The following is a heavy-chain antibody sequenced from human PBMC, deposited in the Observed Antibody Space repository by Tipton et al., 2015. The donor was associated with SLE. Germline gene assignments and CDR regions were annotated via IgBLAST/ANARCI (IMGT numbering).Heavy chain of an antibody. D-gene: IGHD1-26*01. Sequence: SLRLSCAASEFTFSSYWMYWVRQAPGKGLVWVSRINSDGSNTNYADSVKGRFTISRDNAKNTLYLQMNSLRAEDTAVSYCAREEVSAVGPTWYIWFDPWGQGILVIVSS. CDR1: EFTFSSYW. CDR2: INSDGSNT. V-gene: IGHV3-74*01. CDR3: AREEVSAVGPTWYIWFDP. J-gene: IGHJ5*02.